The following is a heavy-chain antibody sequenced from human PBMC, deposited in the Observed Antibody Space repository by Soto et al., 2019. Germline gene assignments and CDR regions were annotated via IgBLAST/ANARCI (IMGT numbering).Heavy chain of an antibody. CDR3: ARGPYDFWSGYLTAEYFQH. J-gene: IGHJ1*01. CDR1: GGSFSGYY. CDR2: INHSEST. Sequence: SETLSLTCAVYGGSFSGYYWSWIRQPPGKGLELIGEINHSESTNYNPSLKSRVTISVDTSKNQFSLKLSSVTAADTAVYYCARGPYDFWSGYLTAEYFQHWGQGTLVTVSS. D-gene: IGHD3-3*01. V-gene: IGHV4-34*01.